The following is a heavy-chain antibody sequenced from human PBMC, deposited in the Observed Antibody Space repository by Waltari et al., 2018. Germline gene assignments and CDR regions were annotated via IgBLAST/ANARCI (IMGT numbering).Heavy chain of an antibody. D-gene: IGHD5-12*01. Sequence: QVQLVQSGAEVKKPGASVKVSCKASGYTFTSYDINWVRQATGQGLEWMGWMNPNSGNTNYAQKFQGRVTMTRDTSISTAYMELSRLRSDDTAVYYCARDRDGYNYGYFDYWGQGTLVTVSS. V-gene: IGHV1-8*01. CDR3: ARDRDGYNYGYFDY. CDR1: GYTFTSYD. CDR2: MNPNSGNT. J-gene: IGHJ4*02.